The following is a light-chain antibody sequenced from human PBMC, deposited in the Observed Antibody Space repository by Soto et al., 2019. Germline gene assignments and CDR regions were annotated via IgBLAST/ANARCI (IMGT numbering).Light chain of an antibody. J-gene: IGKJ1*01. CDR1: QSVASNY. Sequence: EIVLTQSPGTLSLSPGERATLSCGASQSVASNYLAWYQQKRGQAPTLPIYGASRRATGISDRFSGSGSGTDFTLTISRLEPEDFAVYYCHQYGSSPWTFGQGTKVDIK. V-gene: IGKV3-20*01. CDR3: HQYGSSPWT. CDR2: GAS.